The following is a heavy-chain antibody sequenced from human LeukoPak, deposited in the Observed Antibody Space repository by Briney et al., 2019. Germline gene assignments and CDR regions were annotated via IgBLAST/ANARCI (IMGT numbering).Heavy chain of an antibody. J-gene: IGHJ4*02. CDR2: ISGSGGRT. V-gene: IGHV3-23*01. D-gene: IGHD1-26*01. Sequence: GGSLRLSCAASGFTFSSYAMSWVRQAPGRGLEWVSAISGSGGRTYYADSVKGRFTISRDNSKNTLYLQMNSLRAEDTAVYYCATATTSFDYWGQGTLVTVSS. CDR3: ATATTSFDY. CDR1: GFTFSSYA.